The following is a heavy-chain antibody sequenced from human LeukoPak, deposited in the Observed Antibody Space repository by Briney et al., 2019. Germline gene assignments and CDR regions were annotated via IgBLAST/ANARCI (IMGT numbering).Heavy chain of an antibody. CDR1: GGSISSVAYY. Sequence: PSETLSLTCTVSGGSISSVAYYWGWIRQPPGKGLEWIGSIYYNGNTFYNPSLKSRVTISVDTSKNQFSLNLSSVTAADTALYYCARNSVFETTFDHWGQGTLVTVSS. J-gene: IGHJ4*02. D-gene: IGHD1-1*01. CDR2: IYYNGNT. V-gene: IGHV4-39*01. CDR3: ARNSVFETTFDH.